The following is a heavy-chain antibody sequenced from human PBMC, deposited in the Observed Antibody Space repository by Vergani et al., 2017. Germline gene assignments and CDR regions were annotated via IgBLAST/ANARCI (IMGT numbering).Heavy chain of an antibody. CDR1: GGSFSGYY. D-gene: IGHD1-26*01. CDR3: ARGMVGATSLGFQH. CDR2: INHSGST. J-gene: IGHJ1*01. V-gene: IGHV4-34*01. Sequence: QVQLQQWGAGLLKPSETLSLTCAVYGGSFSGYYWSWIRQPPGKGLEWIGEINHSGSTNYNPSLKSRVTISVDTSKNQFSLKLSSVTAADTAVYYCARGMVGATSLGFQHWGQGTLVTVSS.